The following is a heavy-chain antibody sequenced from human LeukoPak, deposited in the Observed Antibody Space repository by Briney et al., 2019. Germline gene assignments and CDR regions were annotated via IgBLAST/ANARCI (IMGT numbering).Heavy chain of an antibody. CDR1: GGTFSSYA. CDR3: ARLPFRLRDQNWFAP. V-gene: IGHV1-69*06. CDR2: IIPIFGTA. D-gene: IGHD5-12*01. Sequence: GSSVKVSCKASGGTFSSYAISWVRQAPGQGLEWMGGIIPIFGTANYAQKCQGRVTITADKSTSTAYMELSSLRSEDTAVYYCARLPFRLRDQNWFAPWGQGTLVTVSS. J-gene: IGHJ5*02.